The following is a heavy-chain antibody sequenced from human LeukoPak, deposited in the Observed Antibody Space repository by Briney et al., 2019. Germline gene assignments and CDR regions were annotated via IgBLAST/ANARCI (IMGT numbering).Heavy chain of an antibody. Sequence: GGSLRLSCAASGFTFDDYGMSWVRQAPGKGLEWVSGINRNGESTGYVDSVKGRFTISRDNAKNSLYLQMNSLRAADTAFYYCARATAAGFDYWGQGTLVTVSS. V-gene: IGHV3-20*04. D-gene: IGHD6-13*01. CDR1: GFTFDDYG. J-gene: IGHJ4*02. CDR3: ARATAAGFDY. CDR2: INRNGEST.